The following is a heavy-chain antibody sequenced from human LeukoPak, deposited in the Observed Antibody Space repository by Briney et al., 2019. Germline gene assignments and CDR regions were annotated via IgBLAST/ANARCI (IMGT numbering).Heavy chain of an antibody. J-gene: IGHJ4*02. CDR2: IYYSGST. D-gene: IGHD3-3*01. Sequence: SETLSLTCTVSGGSISSYYWSWIRQPPGKGLEWIGYIYYSGSTNYNPSLKSRVTISVDTSKNQFSLKLSSVTAADTAVYYCASPRVTIFGVVTENDYWGQGTLVTVSS. CDR1: GGSISSYY. CDR3: ASPRVTIFGVVTENDY. V-gene: IGHV4-59*01.